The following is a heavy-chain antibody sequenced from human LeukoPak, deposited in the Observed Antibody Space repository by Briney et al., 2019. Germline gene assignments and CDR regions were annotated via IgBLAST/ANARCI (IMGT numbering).Heavy chain of an antibody. V-gene: IGHV3-23*01. CDR1: GFIFSSYA. Sequence: GGSLRLSCAASGFIFSSYAMSWVREAPARGLEWVSSISANSFYTYYADSVKGRFTVSRDNSKNTLYLQMNNMAAEDAAVYFCAKIGVSGSWFFDLWGRGTLLSVSS. CDR2: ISANSFYT. J-gene: IGHJ2*01. CDR3: AKIGVSGSWFFDL. D-gene: IGHD1-1*01.